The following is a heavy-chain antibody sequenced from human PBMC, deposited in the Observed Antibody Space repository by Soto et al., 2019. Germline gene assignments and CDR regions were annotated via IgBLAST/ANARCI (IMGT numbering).Heavy chain of an antibody. CDR1: GGTFSSYA. CDR3: AMVYSSGWSTNRDFAS. CDR2: IIPIFGTA. Sequence: VKVSSKAAGGTFSSYAISWVRQAPGQGLEWMGGIIPIFGTANYAQKFQGRVTITADESTSTAYMELSSLRSEDTAVYYCAMVYSSGWSTNRDFASWGKRKMVTFAS. V-gene: IGHV1-69*01. J-gene: IGHJ3*01. D-gene: IGHD6-19*01.